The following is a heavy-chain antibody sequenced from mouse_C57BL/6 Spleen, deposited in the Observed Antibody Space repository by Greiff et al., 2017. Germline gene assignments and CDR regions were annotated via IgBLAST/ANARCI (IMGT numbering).Heavy chain of an antibody. V-gene: IGHV1-55*01. Sequence: VQLQQPGAELVKPGASVKMSCKASGYTFTSYWITWVKQRPGQGLEWIGDIYPGSGSTNYNEKFKSKATLTVEASSSTAYMQLSSLTSEDSAVYYCAREGGNSYFDYWGQGTTLTVSS. J-gene: IGHJ2*01. D-gene: IGHD2-1*01. CDR1: GYTFTSYW. CDR2: IYPGSGST. CDR3: AREGGNSYFDY.